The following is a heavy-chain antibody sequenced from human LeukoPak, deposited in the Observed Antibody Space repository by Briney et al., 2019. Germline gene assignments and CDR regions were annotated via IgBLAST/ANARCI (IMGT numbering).Heavy chain of an antibody. J-gene: IGHJ6*04. D-gene: IGHD6-13*01. CDR1: GGTFSSYA. CDR2: IIPIFGTA. CDR3: PTPGRSSSWADYYYYGMDV. V-gene: IGHV1-69*01. Sequence: SVKVSCKASGGTFSSYAISWVRQAPGQGLEWMGGIIPIFGTANYAQKFQGRVTITADESTSTAYMELSSLRSEDAAVYYCPTPGRSSSWADYYYYGMDVWGKGTTVTVSS.